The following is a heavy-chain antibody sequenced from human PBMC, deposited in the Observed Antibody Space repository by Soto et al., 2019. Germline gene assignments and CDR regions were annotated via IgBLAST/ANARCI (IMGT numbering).Heavy chain of an antibody. CDR1: GFTFSDYY. V-gene: IGHV3-11*05. J-gene: IGHJ5*02. D-gene: IGHD6-19*01. CDR3: ARAAVAEWFDP. CDR2: ISSSSSYT. Sequence: QVQLVESGGGLVKPGGSLRLSCAASGFTFSDYYMSWIRQAPGKGLEWVSYISSSSSYTNYADSEKGRFTISRDNAKNSLYLQMNSLRAEDTAVYYCARAAVAEWFDPWGQGTLVTVSS.